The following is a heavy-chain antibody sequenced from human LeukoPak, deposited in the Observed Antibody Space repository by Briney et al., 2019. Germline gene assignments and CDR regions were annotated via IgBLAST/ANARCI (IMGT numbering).Heavy chain of an antibody. J-gene: IGHJ6*03. CDR2: IYTSGIT. D-gene: IGHD2-2*01. Sequence: SQTLSLXCTVSGGSISSGSYYWSWIRQPAGKGLVWIGRIYTSGITNYNPSLKSRVTISVDTSKNQFSLKLSSVTAADTAVYYCARDWYCSSTSCSDQYYYYYYMDVWGKETTVTVSS. CDR3: ARDWYCSSTSCSDQYYYYYYMDV. V-gene: IGHV4-61*02. CDR1: GGSISSGSYY.